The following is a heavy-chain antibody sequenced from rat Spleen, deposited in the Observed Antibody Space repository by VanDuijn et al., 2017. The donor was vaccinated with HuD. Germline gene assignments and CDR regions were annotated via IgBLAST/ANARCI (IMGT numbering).Heavy chain of an antibody. Sequence: EVQLVESGGGLVQPGRSLKLSCVASGFTFNNYWMTWIRQAPGKGLEWVASITNTGGHTYYPDSVKGRFTISRDNAKSTLYLQMNSLRSEDTATYYCTRDPGNSFDYWGQGVVVSVSS. D-gene: IGHD5-1*01. J-gene: IGHJ2*01. V-gene: IGHV5-31*01. CDR3: TRDPGNSFDY. CDR1: GFTFNNYW. CDR2: ITNTGGHT.